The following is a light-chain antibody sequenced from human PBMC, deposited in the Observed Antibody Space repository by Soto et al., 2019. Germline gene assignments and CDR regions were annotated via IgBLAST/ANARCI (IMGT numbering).Light chain of an antibody. CDR2: GAS. CDR1: QSISSW. J-gene: IGKJ5*01. V-gene: IGKV1-5*01. Sequence: DIQVTQSPSTLSASVGDRVTITCRASQSISSWLAWYQQKPGKVPKLLMSGASSRASGVPVRFSGSGSGTDFTLTISRLEPEDFALYYCQQYGGSPITFGLGTRLEIK. CDR3: QQYGGSPIT.